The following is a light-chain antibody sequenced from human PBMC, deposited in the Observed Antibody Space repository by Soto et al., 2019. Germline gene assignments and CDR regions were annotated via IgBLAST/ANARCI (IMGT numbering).Light chain of an antibody. CDR1: SSDVGDFDC. CDR2: EVS. V-gene: IGLV2-14*01. J-gene: IGLJ2*01. CDR3: SSYTSSSTVV. Sequence: QSALTQPASVSGSPGQSITISCTGTSSDVGDFDCVSWYQQHPGKAPKLMIYEVSDRPSGVSNRFSGSKSGDTASLTISGLQAEDEADYYCSSYTSSSTVVFGGGTKLTVL.